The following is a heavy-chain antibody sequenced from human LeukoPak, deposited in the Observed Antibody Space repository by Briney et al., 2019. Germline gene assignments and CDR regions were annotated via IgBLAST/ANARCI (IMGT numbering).Heavy chain of an antibody. Sequence: SETLSLTCAVYGGSFSGYYWSWIRQPPGKGLEWIGEINHSGSTYYNPSLRSRLTISVDTSKNQFSLRLSSVTAADTAVYYCARLRGYCFDFWGQGTLVTVSS. CDR3: ARLRGYCFDF. V-gene: IGHV4-34*01. CDR1: GGSFSGYY. J-gene: IGHJ4*02. CDR2: INHSGST. D-gene: IGHD3-10*01.